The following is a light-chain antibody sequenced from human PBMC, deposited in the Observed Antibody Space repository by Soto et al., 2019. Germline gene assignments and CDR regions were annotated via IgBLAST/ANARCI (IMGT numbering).Light chain of an antibody. V-gene: IGLV2-8*01. CDR2: EVS. Sequence: QSALTQPPSASGSPGQSVTISCTGTSSDVGAYNYVSWYQQHPGKAPKFIIYEVSKRPSGVPDRFSGSKSGNTASLTVSGLQAEDEADYFCGTWDSSLSAGVFGGGTKLTVL. CDR3: GTWDSSLSAGV. J-gene: IGLJ2*01. CDR1: SSDVGAYNY.